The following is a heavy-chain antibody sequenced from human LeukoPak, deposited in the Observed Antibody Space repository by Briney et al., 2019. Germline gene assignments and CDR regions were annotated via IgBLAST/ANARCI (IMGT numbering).Heavy chain of an antibody. J-gene: IGHJ6*03. CDR1: GGTFSSYA. CDR2: IIPIYGTA. V-gene: IGHV1-69*01. Sequence: SVKVSCKASGGTFSSYAISWVRQAPGQGLEWMGGIIPIYGTANYAQKFQGRVTITADESTSTAYMELSSLRSEDTAVYYCARGDGSGSYYNVADYYYMDVWGKGTTVTISS. CDR3: ARGDGSGSYYNVADYYYMDV. D-gene: IGHD3-10*01.